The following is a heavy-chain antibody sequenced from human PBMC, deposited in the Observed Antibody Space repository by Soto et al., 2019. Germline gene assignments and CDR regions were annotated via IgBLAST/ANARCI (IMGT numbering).Heavy chain of an antibody. CDR1: GGSIRTIY. CDR2: IHTSGSS. D-gene: IGHD2-15*01. CDR3: ARESRDSGDGLDV. V-gene: IGHV4-4*07. Sequence: QVQLQESGPGLVKPSETLSLRCSVSGGSIRTIYWTWVRQPAGKGLEWIVRIHTSGSSSYNPSLERRVSMSIDTPTNQFSLKLKSVTVADTAVYFCARESRDSGDGLDVWGQGTAVTVSS. J-gene: IGHJ6*02.